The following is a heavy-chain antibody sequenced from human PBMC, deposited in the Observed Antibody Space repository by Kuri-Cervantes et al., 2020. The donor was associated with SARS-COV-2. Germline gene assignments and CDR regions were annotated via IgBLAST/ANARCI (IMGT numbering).Heavy chain of an antibody. CDR1: GFTFDDYA. CDR2: ISSSSSYI. J-gene: IGHJ4*02. D-gene: IGHD2-2*01. CDR3: ASIVVVPAAIAGATQGKGDY. V-gene: IGHV3-21*01. Sequence: GGSLRLSCAASGFTFDDYAMHWVRQAPGKGLEWVSSISSSSSYIYYADTVKGRFTISRDNAKNSLYLQMNSLRAEDTAVYYCASIVVVPAAIAGATQGKGDYWGQGTLVTVSS.